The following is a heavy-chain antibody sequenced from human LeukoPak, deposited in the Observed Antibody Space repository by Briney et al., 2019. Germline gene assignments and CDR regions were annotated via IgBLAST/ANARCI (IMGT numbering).Heavy chain of an antibody. CDR2: ISSSGSTI. Sequence: GGSLRLSCAASGFTFSNYYMSWIRQAPGKGLEWVSYISSSGSTIYYADSVKGRFTISRDNAKNSLYLQMNSLRAEDTAVYYCARARYYDSSGYYGYWGQGTLVTVSS. D-gene: IGHD3-22*01. J-gene: IGHJ4*02. V-gene: IGHV3-11*01. CDR1: GFTFSNYY. CDR3: ARARYYDSSGYYGY.